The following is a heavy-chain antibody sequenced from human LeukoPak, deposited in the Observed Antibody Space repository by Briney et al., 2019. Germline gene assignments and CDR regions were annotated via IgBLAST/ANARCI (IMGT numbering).Heavy chain of an antibody. CDR3: AKASGYYYDSSGYYLGAFDI. D-gene: IGHD3-22*01. Sequence: GGSLRLSCAASGFTFSNYGMNWVRQAPGKGLEWVSTISGRSDSTYYADSVKGRFTISRDNSKDTLYLQLNYLRAEDAAVYYCAKASGYYYDSSGYYLGAFDIWGPGTMVTVSS. CDR2: ISGRSDST. V-gene: IGHV3-23*01. CDR1: GFTFSNYG. J-gene: IGHJ3*02.